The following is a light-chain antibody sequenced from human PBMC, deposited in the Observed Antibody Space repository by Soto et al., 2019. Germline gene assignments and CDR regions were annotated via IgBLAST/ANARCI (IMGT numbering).Light chain of an antibody. V-gene: IGKV3-11*01. CDR1: QSVSSY. Sequence: EIVLTQSPSTLSLSPGERASLSCRAIQSVSSYLSGYQQKPGQAPRLLIYDASNRCTGIPARLSGSGSGTAFPLTISSLEPEDLEVTYSQLRSHWPPWTSGQGTKVEIK. J-gene: IGKJ1*01. CDR3: QLRSHWPPWT. CDR2: DAS.